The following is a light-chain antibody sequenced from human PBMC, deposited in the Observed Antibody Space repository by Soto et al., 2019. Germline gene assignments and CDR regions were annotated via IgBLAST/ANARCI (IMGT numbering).Light chain of an antibody. CDR3: CSYAGSYTFYV. CDR2: DFS. CDR1: SSDVGGYNY. J-gene: IGLJ1*01. V-gene: IGLV2-11*01. Sequence: QSALTQPRSVSGSPGQSVTISCTGTSSDVGGYNYVSWYQQHPGKAPKLMIYDFSQRPSGVPDRFSGSKSGNTASLTISGLQAEDEADYYCCSYAGSYTFYVFGTGTKVTVL.